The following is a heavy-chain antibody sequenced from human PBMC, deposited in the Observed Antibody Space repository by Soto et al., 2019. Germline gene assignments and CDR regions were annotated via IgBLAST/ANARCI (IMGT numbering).Heavy chain of an antibody. D-gene: IGHD2-2*01. Sequence: GGSLRLSCAASGFTFNNYWMHWVRQAPGEGLVWVSRMNSDGSSTNYADSVKGRFTISRDNAKNTLYLQMNSLRAEDTAVYYCARGAIYYYYMDVWGKGTTVTVYS. CDR3: ARGAIYYYYMDV. CDR1: GFTFNNYW. J-gene: IGHJ6*03. CDR2: MNSDGSST. V-gene: IGHV3-74*01.